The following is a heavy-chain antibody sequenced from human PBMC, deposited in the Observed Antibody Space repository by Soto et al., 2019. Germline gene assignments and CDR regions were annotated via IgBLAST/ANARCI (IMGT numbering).Heavy chain of an antibody. CDR2: IYSGGST. CDR3: ARDLDSSGYYSFGIGWFDP. Sequence: PGGSLRLSCAASGFTVSSNYMSWVRQAPGKGLEWVSVIYSGGSTYYADSVKGRFTISRDNSKNTLYLQMNSLRAEDTAVYYCARDLDSSGYYSFGIGWFDPWGQGTLVTVSS. V-gene: IGHV3-66*01. CDR1: GFTVSSNY. J-gene: IGHJ5*02. D-gene: IGHD3-22*01.